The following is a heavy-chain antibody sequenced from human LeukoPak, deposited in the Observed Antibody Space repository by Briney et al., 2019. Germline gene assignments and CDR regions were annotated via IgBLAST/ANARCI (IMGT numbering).Heavy chain of an antibody. D-gene: IGHD6-13*01. J-gene: IGHJ4*02. CDR1: GGSISSSY. V-gene: IGHV4-4*07. Sequence: PSETLSLTCTVSGGSISSSYWSWIRQPAGKGLGWIGRIYSTGSTNYNPPLKSRVEMSVETSKNHCSLRLKSVTPADTAVYYCSRQRASAGTACFDFWVRGALVTVSS. CDR2: IYSTGST. CDR3: SRQRASAGTACFDF.